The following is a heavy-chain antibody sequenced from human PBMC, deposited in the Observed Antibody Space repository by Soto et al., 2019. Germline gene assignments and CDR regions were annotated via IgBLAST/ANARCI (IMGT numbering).Heavy chain of an antibody. CDR3: GRKEVSGPIDY. D-gene: IGHD1-1*01. J-gene: IGHJ4*02. CDR1: GGSISSGGYS. V-gene: IGHV4-30-2*02. CDR2: MYHTGGT. Sequence: PSETLSLTCAVSGGSISSGGYSWSWIRQPPGKGLEWIGYMYHTGGTTYYADSLKGRFTTSRDNSKSTLYLHMSSLGTEDTAVYYCGRKEVSGPIDYWGQGTLVTVSS.